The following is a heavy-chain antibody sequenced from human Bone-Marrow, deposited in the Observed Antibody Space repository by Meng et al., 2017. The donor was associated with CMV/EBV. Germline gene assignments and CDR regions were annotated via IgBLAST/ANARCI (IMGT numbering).Heavy chain of an antibody. D-gene: IGHD6-19*01. CDR1: GYTFTGYY. CDR3: ATCPPKQWLGTYYYYYYGMDV. V-gene: IGHV1-2*02. J-gene: IGHJ6*02. CDR2: INPNSGGT. Sequence: ASVKVSCKASGYTFTGYYMHWVRQAPGQGLEWMGWINPNSGGTNYAQKFQGRVTMTRDTSISTAYMELSRLRSDDTAVYYCATCPPKQWLGTYYYYYYGMDVWGQGTTVTVSS.